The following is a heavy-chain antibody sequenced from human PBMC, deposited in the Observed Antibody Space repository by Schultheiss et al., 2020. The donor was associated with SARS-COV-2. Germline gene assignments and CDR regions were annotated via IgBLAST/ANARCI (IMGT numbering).Heavy chain of an antibody. CDR3: VRGGITMIVVVNYYFDY. J-gene: IGHJ4*02. D-gene: IGHD3-22*01. CDR1: GFTFSSYG. V-gene: IGHV3-52*01. CDR2: IKCDGSEK. Sequence: GGSLRLSCAASGFTFSSYGMHWVRQAPGKGLEWVADIKCDGSEKYYVDSVKGRLTISRDNAKNSLYLQVNSLRAEDMTVYYCVRGGITMIVVVNYYFDYWGQGTLVTVSS.